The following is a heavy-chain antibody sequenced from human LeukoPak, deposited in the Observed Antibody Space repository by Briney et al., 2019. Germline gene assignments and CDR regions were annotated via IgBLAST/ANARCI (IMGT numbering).Heavy chain of an antibody. V-gene: IGHV3-23*01. CDR2: ISGSGGST. CDR1: GLTFSSYA. Sequence: GGSLRLSCAASGLTFSSYAMSWVRQAPGKGLEWVSAISGSGGSTYYADSVKGRFTISRDNSKNTLYLQMNSLRAEDTAVYYCAKAANEEPASFGDSYYYYGMDVWGQGTTVTVSS. J-gene: IGHJ6*02. CDR3: AKAANEEPASFGDSYYYYGMDV. D-gene: IGHD3-3*01.